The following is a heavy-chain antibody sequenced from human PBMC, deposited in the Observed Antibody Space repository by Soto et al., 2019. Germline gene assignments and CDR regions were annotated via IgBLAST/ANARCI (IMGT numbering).Heavy chain of an antibody. J-gene: IGHJ6*02. CDR2: IRSKAYGGTT. CDR1: GFTFGDYA. D-gene: IGHD3-10*01. CDR3: TRDLPSMVRGVIQYYYGMDV. Sequence: GGSLRLSCTASGFTFGDYAMSWFRQAPGKGLEWVGFIRSKAYGGTTEYAASVKGRFTISRDDSKSIAYLQMNSLKTEDTAVYYCTRDLPSMVRGVIQYYYGMDVWGQGTTVTVSS. V-gene: IGHV3-49*03.